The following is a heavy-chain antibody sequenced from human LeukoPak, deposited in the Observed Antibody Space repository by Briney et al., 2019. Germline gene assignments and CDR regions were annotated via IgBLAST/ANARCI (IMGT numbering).Heavy chain of an antibody. CDR3: ARVSYHYYDSSGYYYGY. D-gene: IGHD3-22*01. Sequence: SGTLSLTCAVSGGSISSSNWWSWVRQPPGKGLEWIGEIYHSGSTNYNPSLKSRVTISVDKSKNQFSLKLSSVTAADTAVYYCARVSYHYYDSSGYYYGYWGQGTLVTVSS. CDR1: GGSISSSNW. J-gene: IGHJ4*02. CDR2: IYHSGST. V-gene: IGHV4-4*02.